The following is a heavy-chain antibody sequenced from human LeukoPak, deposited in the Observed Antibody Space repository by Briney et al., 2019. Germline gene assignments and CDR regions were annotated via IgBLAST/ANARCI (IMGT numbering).Heavy chain of an antibody. CDR1: GGSISSGGYY. J-gene: IGHJ5*02. CDR3: ARLVDDYSNPNWFDP. V-gene: IGHV4-30-2*01. Sequence: SSETLSLTCTVSGGSISSGGYYWSWIRQPPGKGLEWIGYIYHSGSTYYNPSLKSRVTISVDRSKNQFSLKLSSVTAADTAVYYCARLVDDYSNPNWFDPWGQGTLVTVS. D-gene: IGHD4-11*01. CDR2: IYHSGST.